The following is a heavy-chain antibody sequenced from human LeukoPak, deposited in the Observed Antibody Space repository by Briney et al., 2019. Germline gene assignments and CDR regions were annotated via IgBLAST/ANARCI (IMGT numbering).Heavy chain of an antibody. Sequence: GGSLRLSCAASGFTFSDYYMSWIRLAPGKGLEWVSYISTTGSTIYYADSVKGRFTISRDNAKNSLYLQMNSLRAEDTAVYYCARDKRGIGFDPWGQRTLVTVSS. V-gene: IGHV3-11*01. CDR1: GFTFSDYY. D-gene: IGHD3-16*01. CDR3: ARDKRGIGFDP. J-gene: IGHJ5*02. CDR2: ISTTGSTI.